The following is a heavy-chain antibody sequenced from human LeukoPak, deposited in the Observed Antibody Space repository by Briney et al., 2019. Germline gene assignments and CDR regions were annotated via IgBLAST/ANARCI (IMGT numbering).Heavy chain of an antibody. V-gene: IGHV4-34*01. CDR3: ARGRYSGYDHFDY. CDR1: GGSFSDYY. Sequence: PSETLSLTCAVYGGSFSDYYRSWIRQPPGKGLEWIGEINHSGRINYNPSLKSRVTISVDTSKNQFSLKLNSVTAADTAVYYCARGRYSGYDHFDYWGQGTLVTVSS. CDR2: INHSGRI. J-gene: IGHJ4*02. D-gene: IGHD5-12*01.